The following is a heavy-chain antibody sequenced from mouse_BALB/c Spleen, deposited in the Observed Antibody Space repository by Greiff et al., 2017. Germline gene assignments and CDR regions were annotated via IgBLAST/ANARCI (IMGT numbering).Heavy chain of an antibody. V-gene: IGHV5-15*02. J-gene: IGHJ2*01. CDR1: GFTFSDYG. CDR3: ARAYYSSYYFDY. Sequence: EVNVVESGGGLVQPGGSRKLSCAASGFTFSDYGMAWVRQAPGKGPEWVAFISNLAYSIYYADTVTGRFTISRENAMNTLYLEMSSLRSEDTAMYYCARAYYSSYYFDYWGQGTTLTVSS. CDR2: ISNLAYSI. D-gene: IGHD2-12*01.